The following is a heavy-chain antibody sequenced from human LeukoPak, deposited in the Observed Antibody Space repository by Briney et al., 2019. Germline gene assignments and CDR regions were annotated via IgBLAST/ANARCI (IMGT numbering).Heavy chain of an antibody. CDR3: ARLGGETTRFDL. D-gene: IGHD1-7*01. CDR2: ISGDRGNV. CDR1: GFTFSNYA. V-gene: IGHV3-23*01. J-gene: IGHJ5*02. Sequence: GGSLRLSCAASGFTFSNYAVSWVRQAPGKGLEWVPAISGDRGNVYYADSVNGRFTISRDNSKSTLYLQMDSLRVDDTAVYYCARLGGETTRFDLWGQGALVTVSS.